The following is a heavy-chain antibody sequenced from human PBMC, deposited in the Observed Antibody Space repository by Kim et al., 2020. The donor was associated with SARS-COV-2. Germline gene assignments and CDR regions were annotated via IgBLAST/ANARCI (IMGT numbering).Heavy chain of an antibody. V-gene: IGHV3-66*01. CDR1: GFTVSSNY. Sequence: GGSLRLSCEASGFTVSSNYMSWVRQAPGKGLEWVSVIYTGGDTYYADSVKGRFSISRDNSKNSLYLQMNTLRAEDTAVYYCARAGEFRFWKSYGTYSYYYGLDVWGQGTTVTVSS. J-gene: IGHJ6*02. D-gene: IGHD3-16*01. CDR2: IYTGGDT. CDR3: ARAGEFRFWKSYGTYSYYYGLDV.